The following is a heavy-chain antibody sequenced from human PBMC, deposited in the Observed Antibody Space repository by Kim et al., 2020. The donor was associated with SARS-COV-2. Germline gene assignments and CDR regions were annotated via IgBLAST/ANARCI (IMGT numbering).Heavy chain of an antibody. CDR2: ST. J-gene: IGHJ3*02. V-gene: IGHV4-39*07. CDR3: ASLPGDAFDI. D-gene: IGHD3-10*01. Sequence: STSSNPSLKSRFPISVDTSKNQFSLKLSSATAADTAVYYCASLPGDAFDIWGQGTMVTVSS.